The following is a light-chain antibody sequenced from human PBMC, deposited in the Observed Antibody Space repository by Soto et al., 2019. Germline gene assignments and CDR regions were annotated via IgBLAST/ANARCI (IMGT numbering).Light chain of an antibody. CDR3: SSYTSRSPVV. V-gene: IGLV2-14*01. Sequence: QSALTQPASVSGSPGQSITISCTGTSRDVVGYNYVSWYQQHPGKAPKLLIYDVSTRPSGVSNRFSGSKSGNTASLTISGRQAEDEADYYCSSYTSRSPVVFGGGTKVTVL. CDR2: DVS. J-gene: IGLJ2*01. CDR1: SRDVVGYNY.